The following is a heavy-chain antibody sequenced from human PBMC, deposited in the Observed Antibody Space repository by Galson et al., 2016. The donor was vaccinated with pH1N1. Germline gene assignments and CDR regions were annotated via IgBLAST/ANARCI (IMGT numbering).Heavy chain of an antibody. J-gene: IGHJ5*02. Sequence: CAISGDSVSSNSAAWNWIRQSPSRGLEWLGRTYYRSEWYHDYAVTVRSPITINPDTSKNHYSLRLTSVTPEDTAVYYCARAPVAAAGDWFDPWGQGTQVTVSS. CDR2: TYYRSEWYH. CDR3: ARAPVAAAGDWFDP. CDR1: GDSVSSNSAA. D-gene: IGHD6-13*01. V-gene: IGHV6-1*01.